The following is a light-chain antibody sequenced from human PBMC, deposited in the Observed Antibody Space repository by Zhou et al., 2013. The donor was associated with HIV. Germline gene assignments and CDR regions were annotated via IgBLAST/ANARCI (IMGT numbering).Light chain of an antibody. J-gene: IGKJ2*01. V-gene: IGKV1-5*03. CDR1: QSISSY. Sequence: DIQMTQSPSSLSASVGDRVTITCRVSQSISSYLNWYQQKPGKAPKLLIYKASSLESGVPSRFSGSGSGTEFTLTISSLQPDDFATYYCQQYNSYSPYTFGQGTKLEIK. CDR3: QQYNSYSPYT. CDR2: KAS.